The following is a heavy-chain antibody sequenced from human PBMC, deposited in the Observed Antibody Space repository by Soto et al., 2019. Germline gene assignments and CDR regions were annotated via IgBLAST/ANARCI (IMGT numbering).Heavy chain of an antibody. V-gene: IGHV2-70*01. D-gene: IGHD3-22*01. J-gene: IGHJ4*01. CDR2: IDWDDDK. CDR1: GFSLSTSGMC. CDR3: ARASYYYDSSGYFGY. Sequence: SGPTLVNPTQTLTLTCTFSGFSLSTSGMCVSWIRQPPGKALEWLALIDWDDDKYYSTSLKTRLTISKDTSKNQVVLTMTNMDPVDTATYYCARASYYYDSSGYFGYWGHGTLVTVAS.